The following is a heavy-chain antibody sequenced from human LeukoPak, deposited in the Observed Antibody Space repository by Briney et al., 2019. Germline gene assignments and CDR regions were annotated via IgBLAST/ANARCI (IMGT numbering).Heavy chain of an antibody. CDR1: GGSIRSDF. CDR3: AREIDDSPRWYFDL. V-gene: IGHV4-59*12. J-gene: IGHJ2*01. CDR2: VYYSGST. D-gene: IGHD3-22*01. Sequence: SETLSLTCTVSGGSIRSDFWSWIRQPPGKGLEWIGYVYYSGSTNYSPSLNSRVTISIDTSKNKFSLKLTSVTAADTAVYYCAREIDDSPRWYFDLWGRGTLVTVSS.